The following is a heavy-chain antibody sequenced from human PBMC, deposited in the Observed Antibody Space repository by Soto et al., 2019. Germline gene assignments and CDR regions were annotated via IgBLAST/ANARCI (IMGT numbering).Heavy chain of an antibody. Sequence: EVQLVESGGGLVKPGGSLRLSCAASGFTFSNAWMSWVRQAPGKGLEWVGGIKSKTDGGTTDYAAPVKGRFTISREDSKNTLYLQMNSLKTEDTAVYYCTTGGIVVVREDWYFDLWGRGTLVTVSS. J-gene: IGHJ2*01. D-gene: IGHD2-21*01. CDR2: IKSKTDGGTT. CDR3: TTGGIVVVREDWYFDL. CDR1: GFTFSNAW. V-gene: IGHV3-15*01.